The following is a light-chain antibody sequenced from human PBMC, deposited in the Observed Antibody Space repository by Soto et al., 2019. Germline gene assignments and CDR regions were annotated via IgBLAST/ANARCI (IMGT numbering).Light chain of an antibody. CDR1: SSDVGGYNY. CDR3: SSYAGSNNFV. V-gene: IGLV2-8*01. Sequence: QSALTQPPSASGSPGQSVTISCTGTSSDVGGYNYVSWYQQHPGKAPKLLIYEVSKRPSGVPDRFSGYKSGNTASLTVSGLQDEDEADYYCSSYAGSNNFVFGTGTKLTVL. J-gene: IGLJ1*01. CDR2: EVS.